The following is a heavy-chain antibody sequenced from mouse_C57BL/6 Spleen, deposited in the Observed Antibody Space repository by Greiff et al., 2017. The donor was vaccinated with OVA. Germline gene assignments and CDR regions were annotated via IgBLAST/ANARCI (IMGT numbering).Heavy chain of an antibody. CDR1: GLTFSDYY. CDR2: IYYDGSST. Sequence: AFEGCSVQPGSLMKLSCTASGLTFSDYYMARVREDPEKGLEWDANIYYDGSSTYYLDSFKSRFIISSDNRKIILDMQMGSLKSDDTATYCCARDYYYGLDYWGQGTTLTVSS. D-gene: IGHD1-1*01. CDR3: ARDYYYGLDY. J-gene: IGHJ2*01. V-gene: IGHV5-16*01.